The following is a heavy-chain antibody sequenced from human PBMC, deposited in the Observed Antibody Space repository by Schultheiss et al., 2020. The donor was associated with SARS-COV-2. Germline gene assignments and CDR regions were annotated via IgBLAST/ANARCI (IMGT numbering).Heavy chain of an antibody. V-gene: IGHV4-34*01. Sequence: SETLSLTCAVYGGSFSGYYWSWIRQSPGKGLEWIGEINHSGSTNYNPSLKSRVTISVDTSKNQFSLKLNSVTAADTAVYYCARGRFKLAARKNWFDPWGQGTLVTVSS. CDR1: GGSFSGYY. D-gene: IGHD6-6*01. CDR2: INHSGST. J-gene: IGHJ5*02. CDR3: ARGRFKLAARKNWFDP.